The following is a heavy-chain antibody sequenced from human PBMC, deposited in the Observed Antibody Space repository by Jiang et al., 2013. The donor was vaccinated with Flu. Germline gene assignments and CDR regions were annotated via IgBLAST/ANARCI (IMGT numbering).Heavy chain of an antibody. D-gene: IGHD4-17*01. CDR2: ISGSGDST. Sequence: VQLLESGGGLVQPGGSLRLSCAASGFTFSSYGMSWVRQAPGKGLEWVSAISGSGDSTYYADSVRGRFSISRDNSKNTLYLQIYGLRAEDTAVYYCAKDDTEDFTTVTTSDCWGQGTLVTVSS. V-gene: IGHV3-23*01. CDR3: AKDDTEDFTTVTTSDC. CDR1: GFTFSSYG. J-gene: IGHJ4*02.